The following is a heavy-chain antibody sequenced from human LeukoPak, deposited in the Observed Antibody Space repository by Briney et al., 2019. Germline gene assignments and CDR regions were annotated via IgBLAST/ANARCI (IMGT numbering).Heavy chain of an antibody. D-gene: IGHD6-6*01. V-gene: IGHV3-21*01. CDR2: ISSSSSYI. CDR1: GFTFSSYS. Sequence: GGSLRLSCEASGFTFSSYSMNWVRQAPGKGLEWVSSISSSSSYIYYADSVKGRFTISRDNAKNSLYLQMNSLRAEDTAVYYCATIEYSSSSQDYWGQGTLVTVSS. J-gene: IGHJ4*02. CDR3: ATIEYSSSSQDY.